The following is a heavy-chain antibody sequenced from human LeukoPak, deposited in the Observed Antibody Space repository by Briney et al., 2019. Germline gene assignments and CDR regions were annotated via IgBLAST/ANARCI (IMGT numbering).Heavy chain of an antibody. CDR3: ARDHRLWFGSATYYYYGMDV. Sequence: ASVKVSCKASGYTFTGYYMHWVRQAPGQGLEWMGWINPNSGGTNYAQKFQGRVNMTRDTSISTAYMELSRLRSDDTAVYYCARDHRLWFGSATYYYYGMDVWGQGTTVTVSS. CDR2: INPNSGGT. J-gene: IGHJ6*02. CDR1: GYTFTGYY. D-gene: IGHD3-10*01. V-gene: IGHV1-2*02.